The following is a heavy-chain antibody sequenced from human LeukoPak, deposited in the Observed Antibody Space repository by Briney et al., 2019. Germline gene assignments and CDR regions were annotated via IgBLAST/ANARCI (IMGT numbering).Heavy chain of an antibody. CDR1: GFNFDDYG. V-gene: IGHV3-20*04. Sequence: PGGSLRLSCAASGFNFDDYGMSWGRQAPGRGLEWVSFINWNGVSTDYADSVTGRFTISRDNAKNSLYLQMSSLRVEDTALYYCAREDGFCSGGSCYQHWGQGTLVTVSS. CDR2: INWNGVST. J-gene: IGHJ1*01. CDR3: AREDGFCSGGSCYQH. D-gene: IGHD2-15*01.